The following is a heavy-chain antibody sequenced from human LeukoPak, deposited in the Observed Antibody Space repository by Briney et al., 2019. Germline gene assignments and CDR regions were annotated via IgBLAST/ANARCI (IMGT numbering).Heavy chain of an antibody. D-gene: IGHD3-22*01. J-gene: IGHJ6*03. CDR3: ATGKYYYDSSGLDYYYYYYMDV. CDR2: TRNKANSYTT. V-gene: IGHV3-72*01. Sequence: GGSLRLSCAASGFTFSDHYMDWVRQAPGKGLEWVGRTRNKANSYTTEYAASVKGRFTISRDDSKNSLYLQMNSLKTEDTAVYYCATGKYYYDSSGLDYYYYYYMDVWGKGTTVTVSS. CDR1: GFTFSDHY.